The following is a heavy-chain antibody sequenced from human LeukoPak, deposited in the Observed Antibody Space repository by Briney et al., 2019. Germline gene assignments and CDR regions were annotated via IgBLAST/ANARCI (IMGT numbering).Heavy chain of an antibody. CDR3: ARDRGLVGALNY. D-gene: IGHD1-26*01. CDR2: ISSSSSYI. V-gene: IGHV3-21*01. J-gene: IGHJ4*02. CDR1: GFTFSSYS. Sequence: GGSLRLSCAASGFTFSSYSMNWVRQAPGKGLEWVSSISSSSSYIYYADSVKGRFTISRDNAKNSLYLQMNSLRAEDTAVYYCARDRGLVGALNYWGQGTLVTVSS.